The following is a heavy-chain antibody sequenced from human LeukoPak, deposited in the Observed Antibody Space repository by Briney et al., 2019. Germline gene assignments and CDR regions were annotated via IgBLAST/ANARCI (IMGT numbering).Heavy chain of an antibody. D-gene: IGHD3-10*01. Sequence: ASVKVSCKASGYTFTSYDINWVRQATGQGLEWMGWINPNSGGTNYAQKFQGRVTMTRDTSISTAYMELSRLRSDDTAVYYCARDLGSLSFDYWGQGTLVTVSS. V-gene: IGHV1-2*02. J-gene: IGHJ4*02. CDR2: INPNSGGT. CDR3: ARDLGSLSFDY. CDR1: GYTFTSYD.